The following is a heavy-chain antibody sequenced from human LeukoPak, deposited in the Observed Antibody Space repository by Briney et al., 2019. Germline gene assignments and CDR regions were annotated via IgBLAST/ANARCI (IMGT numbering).Heavy chain of an antibody. J-gene: IGHJ4*02. Sequence: GGSLRLSCAASAFTVSTNYMSWVRQAPGKGLEWVSVIYSGGSTYYADSVKGRFTISRDNSKNTLYLQMNSLRAEDTAVYYCVRGLASPHYFDSWGQGTLVTVSS. V-gene: IGHV3-53*01. D-gene: IGHD5-12*01. CDR1: AFTVSTNY. CDR2: IYSGGST. CDR3: VRGLASPHYFDS.